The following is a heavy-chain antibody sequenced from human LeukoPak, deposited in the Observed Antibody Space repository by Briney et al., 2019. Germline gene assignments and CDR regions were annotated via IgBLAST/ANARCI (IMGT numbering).Heavy chain of an antibody. V-gene: IGHV3-23*01. Sequence: GGSLRLSCAASGFTFSSYAMTWVRQAPGKGLEWVSAFSATDGSAQYAESVEGRLTISRDNSKNTLFLQMNSLGAEDTAVYYCARAKIAAAGTGAFDVWGQGTLVTVSS. CDR3: ARAKIAAAGTGAFDV. D-gene: IGHD6-13*01. CDR1: GFTFSSYA. J-gene: IGHJ3*01. CDR2: FSATDGSA.